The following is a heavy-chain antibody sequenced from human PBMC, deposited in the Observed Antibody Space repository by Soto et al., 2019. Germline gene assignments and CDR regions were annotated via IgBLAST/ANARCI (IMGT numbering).Heavy chain of an antibody. CDR2: ISAYDGYT. CDR3: ARGGFYDSSGARNYYYYGMNV. J-gene: IGHJ6*02. D-gene: IGHD3-22*01. Sequence: QAQLVQSGAEVKKPGASVKVSCKASGYTFTSYGINWVRQAPGQGLEWLGWISAYDGYTNYAQILQGRVSMTTDTPTKTAYMELRSLRSDDTAMYYCARGGFYDSSGARNYYYYGMNVWGQGTTVTVSS. CDR1: GYTFTSYG. V-gene: IGHV1-18*01.